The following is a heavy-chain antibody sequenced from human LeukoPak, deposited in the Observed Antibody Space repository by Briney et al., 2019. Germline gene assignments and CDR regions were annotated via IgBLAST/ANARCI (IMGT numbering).Heavy chain of an antibody. D-gene: IGHD3-22*01. CDR3: ARDKRLGPYYYDSSGYFGY. J-gene: IGHJ4*02. Sequence: GGSLRLSCAASGFTVSSNYMSWVRQAPGKGLEWVSYISSSSTTIYYADSVKGRFTISRDNAKNSLYLQMNSLRAEDTAVYYCARDKRLGPYYYDSSGYFGYWGQGTLVTVSS. CDR2: ISSSSTTI. CDR1: GFTVSSNY. V-gene: IGHV3-48*01.